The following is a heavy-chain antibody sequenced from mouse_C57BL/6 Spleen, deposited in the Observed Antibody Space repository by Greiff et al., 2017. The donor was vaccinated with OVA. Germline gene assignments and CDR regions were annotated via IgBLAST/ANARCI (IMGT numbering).Heavy chain of an antibody. D-gene: IGHD6-1*01. J-gene: IGHJ4*01. Sequence: EVQLQQSGAELVRPGASVKLSCTASGFNIKDDYMHWVKQRPEQGLEWIGWIDPENGDTEYASKFQGKATITADTSSNPAYLQLSSLTSEDTAVYYCTTSTPYYAMDYWGQGTSVTVSS. CDR3: TTSTPYYAMDY. CDR1: GFNIKDDY. CDR2: IDPENGDT. V-gene: IGHV14-4*01.